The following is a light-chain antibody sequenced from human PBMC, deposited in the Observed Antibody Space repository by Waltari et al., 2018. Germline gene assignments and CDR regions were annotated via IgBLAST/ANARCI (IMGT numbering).Light chain of an antibody. Sequence: DIVLTQSPATLSLSPGERATLSCRASQSLSIYLAWYQQKPGQAPRLLIYYTSNRATSIPAMFSGSGFGTDFTLTISRLEPGDFAVYYCQQRRNWPLTFGGGTKVEIK. J-gene: IGKJ4*01. CDR2: YTS. CDR3: QQRRNWPLT. V-gene: IGKV3-11*01. CDR1: QSLSIY.